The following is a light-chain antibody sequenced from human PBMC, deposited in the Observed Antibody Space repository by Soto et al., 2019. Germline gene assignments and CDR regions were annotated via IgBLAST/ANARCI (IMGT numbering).Light chain of an antibody. J-gene: IGLJ1*01. CDR2: RNN. CDR3: VAWDDSLSGHV. V-gene: IGLV1-47*01. CDR1: SSNIGSNY. Sequence: QSVLTQPPSASGTPGQRVTISCSGSSSNIGSNYVYWYQQFPGTAPKLLIYRNNQRPSGVPDRFSGSKSGTSASLAISGLRSEDEADYYCVAWDDSLSGHVFGTGTKVTVL.